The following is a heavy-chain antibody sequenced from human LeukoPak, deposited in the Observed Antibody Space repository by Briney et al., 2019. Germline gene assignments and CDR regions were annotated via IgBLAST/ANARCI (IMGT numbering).Heavy chain of an antibody. CDR2: IYPGDSDT. CDR3: ARSVADPYYYYYMDV. CDR1: GYSFTSYW. Sequence: GESLKISCKGSGYSFTSYWIGWVRQMPGKGLEWMGIIYPGDSDTRYSPSFQGQVTISADKSISTAYLQWSSLKASDTAMYYCARSVADPYYYYYMDVWGKGTTVTISS. V-gene: IGHV5-51*01. D-gene: IGHD2-15*01. J-gene: IGHJ6*03.